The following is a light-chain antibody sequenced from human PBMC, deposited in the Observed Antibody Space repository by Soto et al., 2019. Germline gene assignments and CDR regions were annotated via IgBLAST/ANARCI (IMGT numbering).Light chain of an antibody. Sequence: DIQMTQSPSSLSASVGGRVTITCRASQGIRNYLAWFQQKPGKAPKSLIFGASSLHSGVPSKFSGSGSGTDFTLTISSVQPEDVATYYCQQYKTYPYTFGQGTKLQIE. CDR3: QQYKTYPYT. CDR2: GAS. J-gene: IGKJ2*01. V-gene: IGKV1-16*02. CDR1: QGIRNY.